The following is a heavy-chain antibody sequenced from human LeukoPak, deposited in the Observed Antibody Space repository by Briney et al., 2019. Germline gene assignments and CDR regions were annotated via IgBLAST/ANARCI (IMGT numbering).Heavy chain of an antibody. CDR1: GFTFSSYE. J-gene: IGHJ4*02. Sequence: PGGSLRLPCAASGFTFSSYEMNWVRQAPGKGLEWVSYISSSGSTIYYADSVKGRFTISRDNAKNALYLQMNSLRAEDTAVYYCARDGPYDSSGYFDYWGQGTLVTVSS. CDR3: ARDGPYDSSGYFDY. CDR2: ISSSGSTI. V-gene: IGHV3-48*03. D-gene: IGHD3-22*01.